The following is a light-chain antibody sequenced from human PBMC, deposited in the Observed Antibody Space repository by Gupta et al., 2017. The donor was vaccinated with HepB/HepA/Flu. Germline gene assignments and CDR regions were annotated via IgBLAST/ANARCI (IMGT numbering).Light chain of an antibody. CDR3: AAWDDSLNGYVV. J-gene: IGLJ2*01. Sequence: QSVLTQPPSASGTPGQRVTISCSGSTSNIGRNPVNWYQQLPGTAPKLLSYSNNQRPSGVPDRFSGSKSGTSASLAISGLQSEDEAYYYCAAWDDSLNGYVVFGGGTKLTVL. V-gene: IGLV1-44*01. CDR2: SNN. CDR1: TSNIGRNP.